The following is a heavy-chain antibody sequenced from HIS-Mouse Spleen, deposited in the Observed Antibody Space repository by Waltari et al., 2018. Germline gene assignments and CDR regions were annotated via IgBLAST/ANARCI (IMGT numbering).Heavy chain of an antibody. V-gene: IGHV4-39*07. CDR3: AREIPYSSSWYDWYFDL. D-gene: IGHD6-13*01. CDR1: GGSFSSIRSY. Sequence: QLQLQESGPGLVKPSETRSPTCTVSGGSFSSIRSYWGRIRQPPGKGLECIGSIYYSGSTYYNPSLKSRVTISVDTSKNQFSLKLSSVTAADTAVYYCAREIPYSSSWYDWYFDLWGRGTLVTVSS. J-gene: IGHJ2*01. CDR2: IYYSGST.